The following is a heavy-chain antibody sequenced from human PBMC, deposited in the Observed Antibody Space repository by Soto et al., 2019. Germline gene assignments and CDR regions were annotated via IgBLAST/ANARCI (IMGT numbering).Heavy chain of an antibody. Sequence: PGGSLRLSCAASGFTFSSYAMSWVRQAPGKGLEWVSAISGSGGSTYYADSVKGRFTISRDNSKNTLYLQMNSLRAEDTAVYYCAKVRFLEWLLASDVWGQGTTVTVSS. V-gene: IGHV3-23*01. CDR1: GFTFSSYA. J-gene: IGHJ6*02. CDR3: AKVRFLEWLLASDV. CDR2: ISGSGGST. D-gene: IGHD3-3*01.